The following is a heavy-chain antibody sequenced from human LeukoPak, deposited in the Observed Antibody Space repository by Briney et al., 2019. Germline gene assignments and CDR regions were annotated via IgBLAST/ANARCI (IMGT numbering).Heavy chain of an antibody. CDR2: IYPTDSYT. J-gene: IGHJ3*02. CDR1: GDTFTSYW. D-gene: IGHD1-26*01. V-gene: IGHV5-51*01. CDR3: ARRIVGAKGFDI. Sequence: GESLKISCKGSGDTFTSYWIGWVRQMPGKGLEWMGIIYPTDSYTRYSPSFQGQVTISVDKSISTAYLQWNSLKASDTAMYYCARRIVGAKGFDIWGQGTMVTVSS.